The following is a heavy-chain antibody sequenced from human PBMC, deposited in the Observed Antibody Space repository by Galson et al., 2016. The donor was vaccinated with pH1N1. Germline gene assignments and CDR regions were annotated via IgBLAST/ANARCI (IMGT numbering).Heavy chain of an antibody. D-gene: IGHD3-10*01. Sequence: SVKVSCKASGYTFTGYYIHWVRQAPGQGLEWMGWINPNSGDTKYAQNFQGRVTLTRDTSINTAYMELSCLTSDDTAVYYCATGSGNSWFDPWGQGTLVTVSS. V-gene: IGHV1-2*02. CDR2: INPNSGDT. J-gene: IGHJ5*02. CDR3: ATGSGNSWFDP. CDR1: GYTFTGYY.